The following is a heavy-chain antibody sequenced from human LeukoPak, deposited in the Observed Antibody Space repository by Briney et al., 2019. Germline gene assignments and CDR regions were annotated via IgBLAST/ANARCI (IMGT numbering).Heavy chain of an antibody. CDR2: INWNGGST. V-gene: IGHV3-20*01. D-gene: IGHD5-18*01. J-gene: IGHJ3*02. CDR3: ARFSSVGYTAFDI. Sequence: RTGGSLRLSCAASGFTFDDYGMSWVRQVPGKGLEWVSGINWNGGSTGYADSVKGRFTISRDNAKNSLYLQMNSLRAEDTALYHCARFSSVGYTAFDIWGQGTMVTVSS. CDR1: GFTFDDYG.